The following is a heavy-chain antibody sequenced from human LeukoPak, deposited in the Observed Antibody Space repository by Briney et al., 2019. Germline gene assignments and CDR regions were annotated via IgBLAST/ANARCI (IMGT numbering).Heavy chain of an antibody. Sequence: TSQTLSLTCTVSGGSISSGSYYWSWIRQPAGKGLEWIGRIYTSGSTNYNPSLKSRVPISVDTSKNQFSLKLSSVTAADTAVYYCARDRGQIGYYYYYMDVWGKGTTVTVSS. J-gene: IGHJ6*03. CDR2: IYTSGST. CDR3: ARDRGQIGYYYYYMDV. CDR1: GGSISSGSYY. D-gene: IGHD3-22*01. V-gene: IGHV4-61*02.